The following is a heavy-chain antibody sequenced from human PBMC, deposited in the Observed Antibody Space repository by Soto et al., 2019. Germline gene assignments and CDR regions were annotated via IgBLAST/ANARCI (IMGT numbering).Heavy chain of an antibody. D-gene: IGHD6-19*01. Sequence: SETLSLTCTVSGGSISSGVYYWSWIRQHPGKGLEWIGYIYYSGSTYYNPSLKSRVTISVDTSKNQFSLKLSSVTAADTAVYYCAREPGVAGPYYWGQGTLVTVSS. V-gene: IGHV4-31*03. CDR1: GGSISSGVYY. CDR3: AREPGVAGPYY. J-gene: IGHJ4*02. CDR2: IYYSGST.